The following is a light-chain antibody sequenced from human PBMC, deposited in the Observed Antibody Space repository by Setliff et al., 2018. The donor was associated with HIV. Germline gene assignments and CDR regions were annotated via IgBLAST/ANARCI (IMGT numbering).Light chain of an antibody. CDR2: DVS. CDR1: SSDVGAYNY. V-gene: IGLV2-14*03. Sequence: QSVLTQPASVSGSPGQSITISCTGTSSDVGAYNYVSWYQHHPGKAPKLMIYDVSNRPSGVSKRFSGSKSGNTASLTISGLQAEDEADYYCSSSTSSSTLVFGGGTKVTVL. J-gene: IGLJ2*01. CDR3: SSSTSSSTLV.